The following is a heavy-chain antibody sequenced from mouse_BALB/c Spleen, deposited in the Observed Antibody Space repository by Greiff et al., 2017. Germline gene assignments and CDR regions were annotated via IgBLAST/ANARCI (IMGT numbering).Heavy chain of an antibody. J-gene: IGHJ3*01. CDR1: GFNIKDTY. Sequence: EVQLQQSGAELVKPGASVKLSCTASGFNIKDTYMHWVKQRPEQGLEWIGRIDPANGNTKYDPKFQGKATITADTSSNTAYLQLSSLTSEDTAVYYCARGGWDVDWFAYWGQGTLVTVSA. D-gene: IGHD4-1*01. CDR3: ARGGWDVDWFAY. CDR2: IDPANGNT. V-gene: IGHV14-3*02.